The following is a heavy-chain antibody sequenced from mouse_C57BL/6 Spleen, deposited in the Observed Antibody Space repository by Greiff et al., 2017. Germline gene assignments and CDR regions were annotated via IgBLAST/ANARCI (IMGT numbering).Heavy chain of an antibody. CDR3: ARSRWLRDYFDY. D-gene: IGHD2-2*01. CDR2: IDPSDSET. CDR1: GYTFTSYW. Sequence: VQLQQPGAELVRPGSSVKLSCKASGYTFTSYWMHWVKQRPIQGLEWIGNIDPSDSETHYNQTFKDKATLTVDKSSSTAYMQLSSLTSEDSAVYYCARSRWLRDYFDYWGQGTTLTVSS. V-gene: IGHV1-52*01. J-gene: IGHJ2*01.